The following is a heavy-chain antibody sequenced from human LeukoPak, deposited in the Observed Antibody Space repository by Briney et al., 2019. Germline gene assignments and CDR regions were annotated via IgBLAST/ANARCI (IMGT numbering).Heavy chain of an antibody. V-gene: IGHV4-31*03. CDR3: ARARDSSSYLDY. D-gene: IGHD6-6*01. J-gene: IGHJ4*02. CDR2: IYYSGST. Sequence: SETLSLTCTVSGGSISSGGYYWSWTRQHPGKGLEWIGYIYYSGSTYYNPSLKSRVTISVDTSKNQFSLKLSSVTAADTAVYYCARARDSSSYLDYWGQGTLVTVSS. CDR1: GGSISSGGYY.